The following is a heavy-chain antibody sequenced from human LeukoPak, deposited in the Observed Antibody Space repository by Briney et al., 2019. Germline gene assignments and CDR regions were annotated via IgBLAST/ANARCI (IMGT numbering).Heavy chain of an antibody. V-gene: IGHV4-4*07. CDR3: ASYGDSNEDAFDI. Sequence: SETLSLTCTVSGGSISSYYWSWIRQPAGKGLEWIGRIYTSGSTNYNPSLKSRVTMAVETSKNPFALKLSSVTAADTAGYYCASYGDSNEDAFDISGQGTMVTVSS. J-gene: IGHJ3*02. D-gene: IGHD4-17*01. CDR1: GGSISSYY. CDR2: IYTSGST.